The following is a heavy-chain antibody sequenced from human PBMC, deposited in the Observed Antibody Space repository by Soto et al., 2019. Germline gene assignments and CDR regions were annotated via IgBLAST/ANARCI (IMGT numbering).Heavy chain of an antibody. CDR3: AHIVLRTVFGLVTTTAIYFVF. CDR1: GFSLTTSGVG. Sequence: QITLNESGPTVVRPTETLTLTCISSGFSLTTSGVGVGWIRQSPGKAPEWLALIYWDDDKRYSASLNSRLTITKDTPENQAVLTVSDWDPTYTATYYCAHIVLRTVFGLVTTTAIYFVFWGQGTPVAVSS. D-gene: IGHD3-3*01. J-gene: IGHJ4*02. CDR2: IYWDDDK. V-gene: IGHV2-5*02.